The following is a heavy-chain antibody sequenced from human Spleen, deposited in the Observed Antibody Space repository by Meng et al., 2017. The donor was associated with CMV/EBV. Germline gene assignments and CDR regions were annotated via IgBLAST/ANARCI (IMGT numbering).Heavy chain of an antibody. D-gene: IGHD5-24*01. Sequence: GESLKISCAASGFTFSSYAMSWVRQAPGKGLEWVSAISGSGGSTYYADSVKGRFTISRDNSKNTLYLQMNSLRAEDTAVYYCARDRGWLQWANYFDYWGQGTLVTVSS. CDR3: ARDRGWLQWANYFDY. V-gene: IGHV3-23*01. CDR2: ISGSGGST. J-gene: IGHJ4*02. CDR1: GFTFSSYA.